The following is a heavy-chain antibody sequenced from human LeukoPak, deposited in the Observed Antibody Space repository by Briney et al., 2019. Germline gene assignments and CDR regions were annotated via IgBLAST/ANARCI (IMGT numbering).Heavy chain of an antibody. Sequence: SETLSLTCTVSGGSISNYYWSWIRQPPGKGLEWIAYMYYSGSTNYNPSLKSRVTISVDTSKNQFSLKLSSVTAADTAVYYCARVYDTSASDAFDIWGQGTMVTVSS. V-gene: IGHV4-59*01. CDR2: MYYSGST. J-gene: IGHJ3*02. CDR1: GGSISNYY. D-gene: IGHD3-22*01. CDR3: ARVYDTSASDAFDI.